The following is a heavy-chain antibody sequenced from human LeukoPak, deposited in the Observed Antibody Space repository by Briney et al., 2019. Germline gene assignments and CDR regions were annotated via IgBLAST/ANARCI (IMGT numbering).Heavy chain of an antibody. CDR3: ARESGGYCSSTSCYVWFDP. D-gene: IGHD2-2*01. CDR1: GGPISSYY. J-gene: IGHJ5*02. Sequence: PSKTLSLTCTASGGPISSYYWSWIRQPPGKGLNWIGYIYYSGSTNYNPSLKSRVTISVDTSKNQFSLKLSSVTAADTAVYYCARESGGYCSSTSCYVWFDPWGQGTLVTVSS. V-gene: IGHV4-59*01. CDR2: IYYSGST.